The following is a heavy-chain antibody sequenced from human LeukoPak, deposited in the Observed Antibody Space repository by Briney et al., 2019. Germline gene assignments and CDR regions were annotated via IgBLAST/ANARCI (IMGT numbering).Heavy chain of an antibody. D-gene: IGHD2-15*01. CDR3: AAGTGYLIEK. Sequence: PGGSLRLSCAASGFIFGSNWMNWVRQSPGKGLGWVANIRQDGTEKNYVDSVKGRFIISRDNAKNSLYLRMSSLRAEETAVYYCAAGTGYLIEKWGQGTLVAAPS. CDR1: GFIFGSNW. CDR2: IRQDGTEK. V-gene: IGHV3-7*01. J-gene: IGHJ4*02.